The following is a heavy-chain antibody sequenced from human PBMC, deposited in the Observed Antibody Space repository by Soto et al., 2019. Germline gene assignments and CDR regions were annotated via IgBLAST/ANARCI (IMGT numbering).Heavy chain of an antibody. CDR3: AKDGYENWFDS. Sequence: PSETLSLTCTVSGGSISSGGYYWSWIRQHPGKGLEWIGYIYYSGSTYYKPSLKSRVTISVDTSKNHFSLKLTSVTAADTAVYYCAKDGYENWFDSWGQGALVTVSS. D-gene: IGHD5-12*01. CDR2: IYYSGST. J-gene: IGHJ5*01. CDR1: GGSISSGGYY. V-gene: IGHV4-31*03.